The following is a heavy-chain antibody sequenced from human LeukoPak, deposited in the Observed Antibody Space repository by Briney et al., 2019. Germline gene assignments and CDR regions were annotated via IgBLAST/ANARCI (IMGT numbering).Heavy chain of an antibody. CDR2: INHSGST. CDR3: ARTAGDWNYGSGSYSH. D-gene: IGHD3-10*01. Sequence: SKTLSLTCAVYGGSFSGYYWSWIRQPPGKGLEWIGEINHSGSTNYNPSLKSRVTISVDTSKNQFSLKLSSVTAADTAVYYCARTAGDWNYGSGSYSHWGQGTLVTVSS. J-gene: IGHJ4*02. CDR1: GGSFSGYY. V-gene: IGHV4-34*01.